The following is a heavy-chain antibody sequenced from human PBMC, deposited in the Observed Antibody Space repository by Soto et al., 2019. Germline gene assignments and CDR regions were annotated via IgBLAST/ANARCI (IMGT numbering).Heavy chain of an antibody. CDR3: AKGSEVARQELDY. J-gene: IGHJ4*02. CDR1: GFTFSNFG. CDR2: ISSDGSDK. Sequence: QVQLVESGGGVVQPGRSLRLSCAASGFTFSNFGMHWVRQAPGKGLEWVAAISSDGSDKYYSESVKDRFTISRDNSKNTLFLQMNSLRVEDTAVYYFAKGSEVARQELDYWGQGTLVTVSS. D-gene: IGHD2-15*01. V-gene: IGHV3-30*18.